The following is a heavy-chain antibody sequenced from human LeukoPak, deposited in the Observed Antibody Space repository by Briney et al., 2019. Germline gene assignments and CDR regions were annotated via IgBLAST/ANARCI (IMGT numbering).Heavy chain of an antibody. Sequence: GGSLRLSCAASGFTFSSYAMSWVRQAPGKGLEWVSSISSSSNYIYYADSVKGRFTISRDNAKNSLYLQMNSLRAEDTAVYYCARDRYCTSTSCYGTDYWGQGTLVTVSS. J-gene: IGHJ4*02. D-gene: IGHD2-2*01. V-gene: IGHV3-21*01. CDR1: GFTFSSYA. CDR2: ISSSSNYI. CDR3: ARDRYCTSTSCYGTDY.